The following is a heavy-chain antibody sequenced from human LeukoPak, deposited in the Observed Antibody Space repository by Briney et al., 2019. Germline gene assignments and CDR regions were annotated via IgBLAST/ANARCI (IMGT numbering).Heavy chain of an antibody. J-gene: IGHJ5*02. V-gene: IGHV1-69*04. CDR3: ATDTQWFGDGGLWFDP. CDR1: GGTFSSYA. Sequence: SVKVSCKASGGTFSSYAISWVRQAPGQGLEWMGRIIPILGIANYAQKFQGRVTITADKSTSTAYMELSSLRSEDTAVYYCATDTQWFGDGGLWFDPWGQGTLVTVSS. CDR2: IIPILGIA. D-gene: IGHD3-10*01.